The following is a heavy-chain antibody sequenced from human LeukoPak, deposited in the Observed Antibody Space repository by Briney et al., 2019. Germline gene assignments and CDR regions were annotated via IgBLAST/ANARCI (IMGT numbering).Heavy chain of an antibody. CDR1: GYTFTSYG. CDR3: ARDSVGATMGFDY. V-gene: IGHV1-18*01. Sequence: ASVNVSCKASGYTFTSYGISWVRQAPGQGLEGMGWISPYNGNTNYAQKLQGRVTITTDTSTSTAYMELRRLRSDDTAVYYCARDSVGATMGFDYWGQGNLVTLSS. J-gene: IGHJ4*02. D-gene: IGHD1-26*01. CDR2: ISPYNGNT.